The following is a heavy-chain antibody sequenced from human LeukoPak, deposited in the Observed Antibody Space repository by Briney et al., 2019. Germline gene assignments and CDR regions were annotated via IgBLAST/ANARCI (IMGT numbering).Heavy chain of an antibody. CDR2: ISAYNGNT. CDR3: ARTIVVVPAANRGWFDP. D-gene: IGHD2-2*01. CDR1: GYTFTSNG. J-gene: IGHJ5*02. V-gene: IGHV1-18*01. Sequence: ASVKVSCKATGYTFTSNGISWVRQAPGQGLEWMGWISAYNGNTNYAQKLQGRVTMTTDTSTSTAYMELRSLRSDDTAVYYCARTIVVVPAANRGWFDPWGQGTLVTVSS.